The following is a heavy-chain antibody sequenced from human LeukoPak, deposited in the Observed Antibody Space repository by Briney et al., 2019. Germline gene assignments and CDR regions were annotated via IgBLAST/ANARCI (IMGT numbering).Heavy chain of an antibody. J-gene: IGHJ4*02. D-gene: IGHD3-10*01. CDR1: GFTFSDYY. CDR3: ARGRSMVRGAHYFDY. V-gene: IGHV3-11*05. CDR2: ISSSSSSYT. Sequence: GGSLRLSCAASGFTFSDYYMSWIRQAPGKGLEWVSYISSSSSSYTNYADSVKGRFTISRDNAKNSLYLQMNSLRAEDTAVYYCARGRSMVRGAHYFDYWGQGTLVTVSS.